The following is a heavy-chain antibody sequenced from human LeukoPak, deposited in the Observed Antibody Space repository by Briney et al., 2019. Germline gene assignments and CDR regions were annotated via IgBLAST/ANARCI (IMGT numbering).Heavy chain of an antibody. J-gene: IGHJ4*02. D-gene: IGHD6-13*01. CDR1: GFTFSSYA. CDR3: GKKGLAAGDNNYQ. Sequence: PGGSLRLSCAASGFTFSSYAMSWVRQAPGKGLECVSGISGSGGTTYYADSVKGRFTISRDNSKNTLYLQMNSLRAEDTAVYYCGKKGLAAGDNNYQRGQGTLVTVSS. CDR2: ISGSGGTT. V-gene: IGHV3-23*01.